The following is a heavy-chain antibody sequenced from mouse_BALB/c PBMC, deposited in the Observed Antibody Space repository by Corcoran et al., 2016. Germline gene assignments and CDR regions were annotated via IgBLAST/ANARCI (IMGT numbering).Heavy chain of an antibody. D-gene: IGHD2-4*01. J-gene: IGHJ1*01. V-gene: IGHV1-26*01. CDR3: ARDYDYWYFAV. CDR2: INPYNGAT. Sequence: EVQLQQSGPELVKPGASVKISCKASGYSFTGYYMHWVKQSHVKSLEWIGRINPYNGATSYNQNFKDKASLTVDKSSSTAYMELHSLTAEDSAVYYCARDYDYWYFAVWGAGTTVTVSS. CDR1: GYSFTGYY.